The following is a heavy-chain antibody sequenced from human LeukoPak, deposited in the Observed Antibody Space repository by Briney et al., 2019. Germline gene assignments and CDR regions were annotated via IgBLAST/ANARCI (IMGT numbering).Heavy chain of an antibody. D-gene: IGHD5-24*01. CDR1: GGSISSYY. Sequence: SETLSLTCTVSGGSISSYYWNWIRQPPGKGLEWIGYIYYSGSTDYNPSLKSRVTISVDTSKNQFSLKLSSVTAADTAVYYCAGRLWRRDGYNLSAFDIWGQGTMVTVSS. V-gene: IGHV4-59*01. J-gene: IGHJ3*02. CDR3: AGRLWRRDGYNLSAFDI. CDR2: IYYSGST.